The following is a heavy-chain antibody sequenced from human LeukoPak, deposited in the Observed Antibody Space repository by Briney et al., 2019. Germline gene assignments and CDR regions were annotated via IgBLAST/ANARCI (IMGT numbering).Heavy chain of an antibody. J-gene: IGHJ4*02. CDR1: GGSFSGYY. V-gene: IGHV4-34*01. D-gene: IGHD6-19*01. CDR3: ATRSCSGSHWR. Sequence: SETLSLTCAVYGGSFSGYYWSWIRQPPGKGLEWIGEINHSGSTNYNPSLKSRVTISVDTSKNQFSLKLSSVTAADTAVYYCATRSCSGSHWRWGQGTLVTVSS. CDR2: INHSGST.